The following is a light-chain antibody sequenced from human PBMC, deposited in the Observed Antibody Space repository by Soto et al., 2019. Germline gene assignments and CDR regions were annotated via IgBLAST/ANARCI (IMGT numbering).Light chain of an antibody. J-gene: IGKJ5*01. CDR1: QNILYKSKNKNY. CDR3: QQYHTTPFT. CDR2: WAS. Sequence: DIVMTQSPDSLGISLGERATINCKSSQNILYKSKNKNYLAWYQQKPGQPPKLLIYWASTRESGVPDRFSGSGSGTDFTLTINGLQAEDVAVYFCQQYHTTPFTFGPGTRLEIK. V-gene: IGKV4-1*01.